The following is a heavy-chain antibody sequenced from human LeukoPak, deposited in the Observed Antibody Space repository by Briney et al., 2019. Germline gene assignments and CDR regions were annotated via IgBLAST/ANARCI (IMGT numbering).Heavy chain of an antibody. D-gene: IGHD2-21*02. J-gene: IGHJ5*02. V-gene: IGHV4-61*02. CDR1: GGSISSGSYY. CDR3: AREPAYCGGDCYSDL. Sequence: SETLSLTCTVSGGSISSGSYYWSWIRQPAGKGLEWIGRIYTSGSTNYNPSLKSRVTISVDTSKNQFSLKLSPVTAADTAVYYCAREPAYCGGDCYSDLWGQGTLVTVSS. CDR2: IYTSGST.